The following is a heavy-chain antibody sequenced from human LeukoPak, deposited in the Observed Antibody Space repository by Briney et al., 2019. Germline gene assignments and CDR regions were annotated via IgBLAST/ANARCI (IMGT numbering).Heavy chain of an antibody. CDR3: ARDNGGYGFDY. D-gene: IGHD5-12*01. CDR1: GFTFSSYS. CDR2: ISSSSSYI. V-gene: IGHV3-21*01. Sequence: GGSLRLSCAASGFTFSSYSMNWVRQAPGKGLEWVSSISSSSSYIYYADSVKGRFTISRDNAKNSLYLQMNSLRVEDTAVYYCARDNGGYGFDYWGQGTLVTVSS. J-gene: IGHJ4*02.